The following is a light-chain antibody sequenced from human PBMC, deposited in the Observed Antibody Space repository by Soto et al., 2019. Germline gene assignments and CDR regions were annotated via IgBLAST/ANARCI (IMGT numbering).Light chain of an antibody. CDR2: EVE. CDR1: SSDIGDYNY. CDR3: ISYTSTVTLVV. J-gene: IGLJ2*01. Sequence: QSALTQPASVSASPGQSITISCTGTSSDIGDYNYVSWYQQRPGEAPKLILYEVENRPSGISDRFSGSKSGNTASLTISGLRTEVEADYYCISYTSTVTLVVFGGGTKLTVL. V-gene: IGLV2-14*03.